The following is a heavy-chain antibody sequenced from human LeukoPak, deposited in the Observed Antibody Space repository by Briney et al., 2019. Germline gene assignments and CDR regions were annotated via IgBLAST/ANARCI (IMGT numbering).Heavy chain of an antibody. CDR2: INRDGSST. Sequence: GGSLRLSCAASGFTFSTHWMHWVRQAPGKGLVWVSRINRDGSSTSYADSVKGQFTISIDNAKNTLYLQMNSLRAEDTAVYYCAREDNLDYYYIDVWGNGTTVTVSS. CDR3: AREDNLDYYYIDV. J-gene: IGHJ6*03. D-gene: IGHD2-15*01. CDR1: GFTFSTHW. V-gene: IGHV3-74*01.